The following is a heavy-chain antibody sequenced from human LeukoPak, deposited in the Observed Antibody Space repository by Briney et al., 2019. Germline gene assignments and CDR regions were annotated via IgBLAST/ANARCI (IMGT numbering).Heavy chain of an antibody. Sequence: GGSLRLSCAASGFTFSSYTMNWVRQPRGKGLEWVSSISSSSSAIYYAASVKGRFTISRDNAKNSLYLQMNSLRDEDTAVYYCARGALRYSDYWGQGTLVTVSS. CDR1: GFTFSSYT. V-gene: IGHV3-48*02. CDR2: ISSSSSAI. D-gene: IGHD3-9*01. CDR3: ARGALRYSDY. J-gene: IGHJ4*02.